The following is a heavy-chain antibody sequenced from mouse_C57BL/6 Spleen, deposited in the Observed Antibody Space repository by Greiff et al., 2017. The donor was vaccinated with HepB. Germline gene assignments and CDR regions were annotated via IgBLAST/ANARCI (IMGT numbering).Heavy chain of an antibody. CDR1: GFTFSDYG. CDR2: ISSGSSTI. V-gene: IGHV5-17*01. Sequence: EVQLQQSGGGLVKPGGSLKLSCAASGFTFSDYGMHWVRQAPEKGLEWVAYISSGSSTIYYADTVKGRFTISRDNAKNTLFLQMTSLRSEDTTMYYCARMETALYYYAMDYWGQGTSVTVSS. CDR3: ARMETALYYYAMDY. D-gene: IGHD3-2*01. J-gene: IGHJ4*01.